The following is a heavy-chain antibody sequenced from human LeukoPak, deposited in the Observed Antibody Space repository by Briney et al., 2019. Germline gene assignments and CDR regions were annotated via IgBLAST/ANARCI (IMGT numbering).Heavy chain of an antibody. V-gene: IGHV3-23*01. D-gene: IGHD3-10*01. CDR1: GFTFRSYE. J-gene: IGHJ4*02. Sequence: GGSLTLSCEDSGFTFRSYEMNWVRQAPGKGREWVSGISGSGDSTYYADSVKGRFTISRDNSKNTLYVQMNSLSAEDTAVYYCAKSGAFNPYRSGTIVGYFDYWGQGAMVTVSS. CDR2: ISGSGDST. CDR3: AKSGAFNPYRSGTIVGYFDY.